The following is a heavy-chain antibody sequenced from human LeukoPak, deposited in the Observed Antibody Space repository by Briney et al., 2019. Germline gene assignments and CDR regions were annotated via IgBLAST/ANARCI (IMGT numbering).Heavy chain of an antibody. V-gene: IGHV3-30*18. CDR3: AKNGNYMDV. J-gene: IGHJ6*03. Sequence: GGSLRLSCAASGFTFSSYGMHWVRQAPGKGLEWVAVISYDGSNKYYADSVKGRFTISRDNSKNTLYLQTNSLRAEDTAVYYCAKNGNYMDVWGKGTTVTVSS. CDR1: GFTFSSYG. CDR2: ISYDGSNK.